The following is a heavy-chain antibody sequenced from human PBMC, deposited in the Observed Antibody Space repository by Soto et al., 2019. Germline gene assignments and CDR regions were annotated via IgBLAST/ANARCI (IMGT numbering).Heavy chain of an antibody. V-gene: IGHV1-18*01. CDR1: GYTFANYG. D-gene: IGHD3-10*01. CDR2: ISPYKGNT. Sequence: ASVKVSCKASGYTFANYGISWVRQAPGQGLEWMGWISPYKGNTYYAQNLQGRVTMTTDTSTSTAYMELRSLRSDDTAVYYCARDLDGSGSYYTDYWGQGALVTVSS. CDR3: ARDLDGSGSYYTDY. J-gene: IGHJ4*02.